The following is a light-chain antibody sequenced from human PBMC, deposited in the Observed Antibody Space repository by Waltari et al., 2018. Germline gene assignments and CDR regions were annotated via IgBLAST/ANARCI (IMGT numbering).Light chain of an antibody. CDR2: DVS. V-gene: IGLV2-23*02. J-gene: IGLJ3*02. CDR1: SRDIGRYDI. CDR3: CSYAGNYVWV. Sequence: QSALTQHAGVSGSPGQSVTISCTGASRDIGRYDIVSWYQQHPGNAPKLVISDVSKRPSGVSDRFSGSKSGETASLTISGLQFEDEADYYCCSYAGNYVWVFGGGTMLTVL.